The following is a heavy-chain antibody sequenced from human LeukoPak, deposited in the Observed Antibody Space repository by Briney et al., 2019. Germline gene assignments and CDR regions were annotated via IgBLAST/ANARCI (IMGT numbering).Heavy chain of an antibody. V-gene: IGHV3-74*03. CDR2: INSDGSFT. CDR1: GFTFSNYW. Sequence: EGSLRLSCAASGFTFSNYWMHWVRQAPGKGLVWVSRINSDGSFTTYADSVKGRFTISRDNAKNTLNLQMNSLRAEDTAVYYCARGFSSGWYLFGDFWGQGTLVTVSS. D-gene: IGHD6-19*01. J-gene: IGHJ4*02. CDR3: ARGFSSGWYLFGDF.